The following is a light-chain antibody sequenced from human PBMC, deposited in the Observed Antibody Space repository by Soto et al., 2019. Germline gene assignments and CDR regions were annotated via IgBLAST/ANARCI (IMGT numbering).Light chain of an antibody. CDR1: QSVTSTY. CDR2: DAS. Sequence: EIVLTQSPGTLSLSPGERVTLSCRASQSVTSTYLAWYQQKPGQAPRLLIYDASTRATGIPDRFSGSGSGTDFTLTISRLGPEDFAVYYCQQYGRSPGLLTFGPGTKVDIK. V-gene: IGKV3-20*01. J-gene: IGKJ3*01. CDR3: QQYGRSPGLLT.